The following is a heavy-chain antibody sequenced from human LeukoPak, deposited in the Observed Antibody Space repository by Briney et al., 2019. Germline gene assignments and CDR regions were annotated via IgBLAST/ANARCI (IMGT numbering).Heavy chain of an antibody. Sequence: PSQTLSLTCNVPGVSVSDGRYYWTWIRQHPGKGLEWIGYKYYSGSAKYNPSLKSRLTISIDTSKNQFSLQLSSVTAADTATYYCATPYCSSISCLDVFNMWGQGTRVTVSS. D-gene: IGHD2-2*01. V-gene: IGHV4-31*03. CDR2: KYYSGSA. CDR3: ATPYCSSISCLDVFNM. CDR1: GVSVSDGRYY. J-gene: IGHJ3*02.